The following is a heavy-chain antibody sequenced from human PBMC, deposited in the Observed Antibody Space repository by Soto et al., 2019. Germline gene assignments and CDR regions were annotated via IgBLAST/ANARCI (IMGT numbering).Heavy chain of an antibody. CDR3: ARGEYSSSSPHMDY. J-gene: IGHJ4*02. V-gene: IGHV1-2*02. CDR2: INPNRGDT. D-gene: IGHD6-6*01. Sequence: QVQLVQSGAEVKKPGASVKVSCKASGYTLTTYYIQWVRQAPGQGLEWMGWINPNRGDTNSAQKFQGRVTMTRDSSINTAYMELSGLTYDDTAVYYCARGEYSSSSPHMDYWGQGTRVTVSS. CDR1: GYTLTTYY.